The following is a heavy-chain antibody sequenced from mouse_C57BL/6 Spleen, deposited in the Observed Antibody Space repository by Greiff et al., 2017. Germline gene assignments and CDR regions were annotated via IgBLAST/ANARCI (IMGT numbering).Heavy chain of an antibody. CDR3: TRGGPYSNYFDY. Sequence: VQLQQSGAELVRPGASVTLSCKASGYTFTDYEMHWVKQTPVHGLEWIGAIDPETGGTAYNQKFKGKAILTADKSSSTAYMELRSLTSEDSAVYYGTRGGPYSNYFDYWGQGTTLTVSS. CDR1: GYTFTDYE. V-gene: IGHV1-15*01. J-gene: IGHJ2*01. D-gene: IGHD2-5*01. CDR2: IDPETGGT.